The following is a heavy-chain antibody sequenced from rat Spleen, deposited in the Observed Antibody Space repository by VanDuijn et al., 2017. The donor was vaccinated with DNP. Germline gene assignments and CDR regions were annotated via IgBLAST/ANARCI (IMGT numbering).Heavy chain of an antibody. Sequence: EVQVVESGGGLVQPGRSMTVSCAASGFTFTNSDMAWVRQAPKKGLEWVATISTSGSRTYYPDSVKGRFTISRDNAKSSLYLQMNSLKSEDTATYYGAKNSGYYFDYWGQGVMVTVSS. J-gene: IGHJ2*01. CDR3: AKNSGYYFDY. CDR1: GFTFTNSD. V-gene: IGHV5-25*01. CDR2: ISTSGSRT. D-gene: IGHD4-3*01.